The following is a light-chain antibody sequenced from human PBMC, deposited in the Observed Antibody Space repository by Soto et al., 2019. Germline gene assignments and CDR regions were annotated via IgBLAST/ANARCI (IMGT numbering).Light chain of an antibody. CDR2: GNS. V-gene: IGLV1-40*01. CDR3: KSYDSSLSGSTF. CDR1: SSNIGAGYD. J-gene: IGLJ1*01. Sequence: QSVLTQPPSVSGAPGQRVTISCTGSSSNIGAGYDVHWYQQLPGTAPKLLIYGNSNRPSGVPDRFSGSKSGTSASLAITGLQAEDEADYYCKSYDSSLSGSTFFGTGTKITVL.